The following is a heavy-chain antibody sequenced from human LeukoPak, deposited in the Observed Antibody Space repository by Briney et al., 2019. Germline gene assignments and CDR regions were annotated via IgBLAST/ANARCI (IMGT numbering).Heavy chain of an antibody. Sequence: QPGGSLRLSCAASGFSFNIYVMNWVRQAPGKGLQWVSGIGGSDGSTHYADSVKGRFTISRDNSKNMLYLEMNSLRAEDTAIYYCAKRVHSSSWYAAFDSWGQGTLVTVSS. V-gene: IGHV3-23*01. D-gene: IGHD6-13*01. CDR2: IGGSDGST. J-gene: IGHJ4*02. CDR1: GFSFNIYV. CDR3: AKRVHSSSWYAAFDS.